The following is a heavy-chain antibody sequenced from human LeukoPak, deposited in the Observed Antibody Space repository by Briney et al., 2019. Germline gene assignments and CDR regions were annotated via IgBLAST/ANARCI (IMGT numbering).Heavy chain of an antibody. CDR1: GLTFSSYW. D-gene: IGHD6-25*01. Sequence: GVSLGLSCAASGLTFSSYWMHWVRQAPGKGLVWVSSINSDGSSTRYADSVKGRFTISRDNAKNSLYLQMNSLRAEDTAVYYCARLPTGSALHYWGQGTLVTVSS. V-gene: IGHV3-74*01. CDR3: ARLPTGSALHY. CDR2: INSDGSST. J-gene: IGHJ4*02.